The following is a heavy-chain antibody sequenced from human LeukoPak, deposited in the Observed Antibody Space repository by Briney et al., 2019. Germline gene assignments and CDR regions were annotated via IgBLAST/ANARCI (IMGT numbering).Heavy chain of an antibody. D-gene: IGHD1-26*01. J-gene: IGHJ4*02. CDR2: IYNSGST. V-gene: IGHV4-59*01. Sequence: SETLSLTCAVYGGSFSGYYWSWIRQPPGKGLEWIGYIYNSGSTNINPSLKSRITISVDTSKNQFSLKLNSVTAADTAMYYCARGGTYGGAADYWGQGTLVTVSS. CDR1: GGSFSGYY. CDR3: ARGGTYGGAADY.